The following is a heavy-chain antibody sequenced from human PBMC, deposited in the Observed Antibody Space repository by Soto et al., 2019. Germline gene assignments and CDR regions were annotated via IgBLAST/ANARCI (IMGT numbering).Heavy chain of an antibody. CDR3: ARHGDIVVVPAASLFDS. CDR2: IYYSGST. CDR1: GGSISSSSYY. V-gene: IGHV4-39*01. Sequence: QLQLQESGPGLVKPSETLSLTCTVSGGSISSSSYYWGWIRQPPGKGLEWIGSIYYSGSTYYNPSLKSRVTIAVDTSKNQFSLKLSSVTAADTAVYYCARHGDIVVVPAASLFDSWGQGTLVTVSS. J-gene: IGHJ4*02. D-gene: IGHD2-2*01.